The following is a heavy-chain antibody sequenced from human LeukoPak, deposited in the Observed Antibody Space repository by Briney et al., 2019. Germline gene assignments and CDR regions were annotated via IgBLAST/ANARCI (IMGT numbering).Heavy chain of an antibody. CDR3: ARGREVYYCYDSSGQRGRLPDY. J-gene: IGHJ4*02. CDR1: GGSFSGYY. D-gene: IGHD3-22*01. CDR2: INHSGST. Sequence: PSETLSLTCAVYGGSFSGYYWSWIRQPPGKGLEWIGEINHSGSTNYNPSLKSRVTISVDTSKNQFSLKLSSVTAADTAVYYCARGREVYYCYDSSGQRGRLPDYWGQGTLVTVSS. V-gene: IGHV4-34*01.